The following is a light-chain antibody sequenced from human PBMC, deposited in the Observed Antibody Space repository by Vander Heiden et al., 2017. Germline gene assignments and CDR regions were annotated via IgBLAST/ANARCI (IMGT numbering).Light chain of an antibody. CDR3: QRSDDFPYT. CDR2: DAS. J-gene: IGKJ2*01. CDR1: QDIDKY. Sequence: DIQMTQSPSSLSPSVGDRVTITCQASQDIDKYLNWYQQKPGKAPKLLIYDASNLGTGVPSRFSGGGSGTDFTLTISSMQPEDIATYYCQRSDDFPYTFGQGTRLEI. V-gene: IGKV1-33*01.